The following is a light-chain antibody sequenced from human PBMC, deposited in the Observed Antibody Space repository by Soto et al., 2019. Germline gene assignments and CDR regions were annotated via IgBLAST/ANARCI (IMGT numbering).Light chain of an antibody. J-gene: IGLJ3*02. CDR1: SSNIGSNT. V-gene: IGLV1-44*01. CDR2: SNN. CDR3: AAWDDSLNGLWV. Sequence: QSVLTQPPSASGTPGQRVTISCSGSSSNIGSNTVNWYQQLPGTAPKLLIYSNNQRPSGVPDRFSGSKSGHSASLAISGLQSEDEADYYCAAWDDSLNGLWVFGGGTKLTVL.